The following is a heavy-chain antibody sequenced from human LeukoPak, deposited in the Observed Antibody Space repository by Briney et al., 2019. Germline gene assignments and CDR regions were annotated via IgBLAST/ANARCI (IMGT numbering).Heavy chain of an antibody. CDR2: IYYSGST. CDR3: ARVLWFGELGWFDP. J-gene: IGHJ5*02. D-gene: IGHD3-10*01. CDR1: GGSISSYY. V-gene: IGHV4-59*01. Sequence: SETLSLTCTVSGGSISSYYWSWIRQPPGKGLEWIGYIYYSGSTNYNPSLKSRVTISVDTSKNQFSLKLSSVTAADTAVYYCARVLWFGELGWFDPWGQGTLVTVSA.